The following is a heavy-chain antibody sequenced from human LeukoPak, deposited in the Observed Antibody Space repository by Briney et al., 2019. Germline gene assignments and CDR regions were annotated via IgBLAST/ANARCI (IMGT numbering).Heavy chain of an antibody. CDR3: ATDRGWRTSGYYLYYFEY. J-gene: IGHJ4*02. Sequence: PGRSLRLSCAASGFTFSSYTIHWVRQAPGKGLEWVAVISYDGSDKYYADSVKGRFTISRDNSKNTLYLQMNSLRAEDTAVYYCATDRGWRTSGYYLYYFEYWGQGTLVTFSS. V-gene: IGHV3-30*04. D-gene: IGHD3-3*01. CDR1: GFTFSSYT. CDR2: ISYDGSDK.